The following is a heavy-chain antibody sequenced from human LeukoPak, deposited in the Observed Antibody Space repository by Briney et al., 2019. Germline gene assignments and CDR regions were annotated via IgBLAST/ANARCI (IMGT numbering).Heavy chain of an antibody. CDR3: AKDRITMIVVVIFDY. CDR2: ISGSGGST. Sequence: GESLKISCAASGFTFSSYAMSWVRQAPGKGLEWVSAISGSGGSTYYADSVKGRFTISRDNSKNTLYLQMNSLRAEDTAVYYCAKDRITMIVVVIFDYWGQGTLVTVSS. D-gene: IGHD3-22*01. V-gene: IGHV3-23*01. J-gene: IGHJ4*02. CDR1: GFTFSSYA.